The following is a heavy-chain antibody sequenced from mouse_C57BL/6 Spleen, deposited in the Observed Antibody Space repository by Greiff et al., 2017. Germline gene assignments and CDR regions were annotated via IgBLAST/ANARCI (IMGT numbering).Heavy chain of an antibody. CDR1: GYTFTSYW. CDR3: ARNAY. Sequence: VQLQQPGAELVRPGTSVKLSCKASGYTFTSYWMHWVKQRPGQGLVWIGVIDPSDSYTNYNQKFKGKATLTVDTSSSTAYMQLSSLTSEDSAVYYCARNAYWGQGTLVTVSA. CDR2: IDPSDSYT. V-gene: IGHV1-59*01. J-gene: IGHJ3*01.